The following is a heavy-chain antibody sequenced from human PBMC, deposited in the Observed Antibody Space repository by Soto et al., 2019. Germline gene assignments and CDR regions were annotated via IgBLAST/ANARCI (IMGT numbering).Heavy chain of an antibody. V-gene: IGHV4-39*01. D-gene: IGHD6-13*01. J-gene: IGHJ6*02. CDR3: RRSSRYSTDV. CDR2: IYSIGST. CDR1: GGSISSSSY. Sequence: QLQLQESGPGLVKPSETLSLTCTVSGGSISSSSYWGWIRQPPGKGLEWIGSIYSIGSTYYNPSLKSRVTTSVYTSKNQFALKLSSVTAADTAVYYCRRSSRYSTDVWGQGTTVTVSS.